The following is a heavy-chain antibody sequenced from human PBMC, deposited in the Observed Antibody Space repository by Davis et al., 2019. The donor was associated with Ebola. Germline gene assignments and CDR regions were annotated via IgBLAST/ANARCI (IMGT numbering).Heavy chain of an antibody. J-gene: IGHJ4*02. CDR1: GYTFTSYY. CDR2: INPSGGST. Sequence: AASVKVSCKASGYTFTSYYMHWVRQAPGQGLEWMGIINPSGGSTSYAQKFQGRVTMTTDTSTSTAYMELRSPRSDDTAVYYCARGRYCSSTSCYFDYWGQGTLVTVSS. CDR3: ARGRYCSSTSCYFDY. D-gene: IGHD2-2*01. V-gene: IGHV1-46*01.